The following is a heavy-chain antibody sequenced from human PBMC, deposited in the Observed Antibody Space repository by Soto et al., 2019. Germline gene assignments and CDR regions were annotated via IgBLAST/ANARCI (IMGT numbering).Heavy chain of an antibody. CDR3: ARVNLQGFLEWLSPYYYGMDV. D-gene: IGHD3-3*01. Sequence: PGGSLRLSCAASGFTFSSYSMNWVRQAPGKGLEWVSSISSSSSYIYYADSVKGRFTISRDNAKNSLYLQMNSLRAEDTAVYYCARVNLQGFLEWLSPYYYGMDVWGQGTTVTVSS. CDR1: GFTFSSYS. CDR2: ISSSSSYI. J-gene: IGHJ6*02. V-gene: IGHV3-21*01.